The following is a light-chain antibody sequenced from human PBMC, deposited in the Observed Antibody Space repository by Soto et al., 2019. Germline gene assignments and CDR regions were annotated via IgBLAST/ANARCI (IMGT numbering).Light chain of an antibody. V-gene: IGLV2-23*01. CDR1: SSDVGSYNL. CDR3: CSYAGSSPHVV. J-gene: IGLJ2*01. Sequence: QSALTQPASVSGSPGQSITISCTGTSSDVGSYNLVSWYQQHPGKAPKLMIYEGSKRPSGVSNRFSGSKSGNTASLTISGLQAEDEADYYCCSYAGSSPHVVFGGGTKPTVL. CDR2: EGS.